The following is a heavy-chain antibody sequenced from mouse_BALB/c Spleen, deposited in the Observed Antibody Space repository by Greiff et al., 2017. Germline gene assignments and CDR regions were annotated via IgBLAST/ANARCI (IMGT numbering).Heavy chain of an antibody. D-gene: IGHD2-2*01. CDR2: ISSGSSTI. CDR1: GFTFSSFG. Sequence: EVKLVESGGGLVQPGGSRKLSCAASGFTFSSFGMHWVRQAPEKGLEWVAYISSGSSTIYYADTVKGRFTISRDNPKNTLFLQMTSLRSEDTAMYYCARSGYAYFDYWGQGTTLTVSS. CDR3: ARSGYAYFDY. J-gene: IGHJ2*01. V-gene: IGHV5-17*02.